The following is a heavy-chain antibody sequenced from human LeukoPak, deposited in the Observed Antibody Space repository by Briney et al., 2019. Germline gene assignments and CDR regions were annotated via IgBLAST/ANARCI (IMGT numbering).Heavy chain of an antibody. Sequence: SETLSLTCTVSGGSISSYHWSWIRQPPGKGLEWIGYIYYSGSTNYNPSLKSRVTISVDTSKNQFSLKLSSVTAADTAVYYCARDPKAAAGTIPNDAFDIWGQGTMVTVSS. CDR1: GGSISSYH. J-gene: IGHJ3*02. CDR3: ARDPKAAAGTIPNDAFDI. V-gene: IGHV4-59*01. D-gene: IGHD6-13*01. CDR2: IYYSGST.